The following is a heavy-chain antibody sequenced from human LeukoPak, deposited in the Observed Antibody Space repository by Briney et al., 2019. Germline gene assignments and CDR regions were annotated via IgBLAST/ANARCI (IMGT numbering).Heavy chain of an antibody. CDR2: VNPNSGGT. J-gene: IGHJ4*02. CDR1: GFTSTGYY. Sequence: ASMKLSCKASGFTSTGYYIHWVRQAPGQGLEWMGWVNPNSGGTNYAQMFQGRVTMTRDTSLSTAYMELSWLRSDDTAVYYCARDSYGGNWSLGYWGQGTLVTVSS. D-gene: IGHD4-23*01. V-gene: IGHV1-2*02. CDR3: ARDSYGGNWSLGY.